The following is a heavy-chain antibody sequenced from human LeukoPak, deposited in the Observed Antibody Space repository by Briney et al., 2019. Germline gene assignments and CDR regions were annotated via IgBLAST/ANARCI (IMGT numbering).Heavy chain of an antibody. Sequence: KPSETLSLTCTVSGGSISSSSYYWGWIRQPPGKGLEWIGSIYYSGSSYYNPSLKSRVTISVDTSKNQFSLKLSSVTAADTAVYYFATARRGTMVFDYWGQGTLVTVSS. CDR3: ATARRGTMVFDY. CDR2: IYYSGSS. J-gene: IGHJ4*02. D-gene: IGHD3-10*01. V-gene: IGHV4-39*01. CDR1: GGSISSSSYY.